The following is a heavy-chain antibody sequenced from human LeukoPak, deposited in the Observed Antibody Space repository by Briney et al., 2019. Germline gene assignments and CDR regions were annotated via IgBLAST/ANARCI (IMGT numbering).Heavy chain of an antibody. CDR3: ARVLFNSGYDY. J-gene: IGHJ4*02. CDR1: GSTFTSAN. Sequence: ASVKVSCKPSGSTFTSANMHWVRQAPGQGLEWMGWTNPNSGETKCAQTFQGRVTMTRDTSISTVYMDLGWLRSDDTAVYYCARVLFNSGYDYWGQGSLVTVSS. CDR2: TNPNSGET. D-gene: IGHD3-9*01. V-gene: IGHV1-2*02.